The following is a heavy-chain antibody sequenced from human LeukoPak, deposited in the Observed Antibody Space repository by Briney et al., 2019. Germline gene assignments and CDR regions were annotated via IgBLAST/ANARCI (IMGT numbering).Heavy chain of an antibody. D-gene: IGHD3-22*01. CDR1: GFTFSTYN. Sequence: GGSLRLSCAASGFTFSTYNMNWVRRTPGKGLEWVSSITSSSTYMFYADSVKGRFTISRDNSKNTLYLQMNSLRAEDTAVYYCARVNLDYYDSSGYSSVGAFDIWGQGTMVTVSS. V-gene: IGHV3-21*01. CDR3: ARVNLDYYDSSGYSSVGAFDI. J-gene: IGHJ3*02. CDR2: ITSSSTYM.